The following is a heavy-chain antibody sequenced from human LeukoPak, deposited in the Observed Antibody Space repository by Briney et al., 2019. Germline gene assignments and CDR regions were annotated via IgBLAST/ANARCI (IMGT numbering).Heavy chain of an antibody. J-gene: IGHJ3*02. CDR3: ARAPGGYGSGSRGAFDI. CDR2: IYYSGST. Sequence: SETLSLTCTVSGGSISSSSYYWGWIRQPPGKGLEWIGSIYYSGSTYYNPSLNSRVTISVDTSKSQFSLKLSSVTAADTAVYYCARAPGGYGSGSRGAFDIWGQGTIVTVSS. CDR1: GGSISSSSYY. V-gene: IGHV4-39*07. D-gene: IGHD3-10*01.